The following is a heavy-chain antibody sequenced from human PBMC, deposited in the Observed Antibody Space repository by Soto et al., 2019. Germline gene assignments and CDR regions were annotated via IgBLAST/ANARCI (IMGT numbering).Heavy chain of an antibody. V-gene: IGHV1-46*01. CDR2: INPTGGRA. CDR1: GYTFTNYY. Sequence: GASVKVSCKASGYTFTNYYIHWVRQAPGQGLEWMGVINPTGGRASYAQKLQGRVTMTTDTSTSTAYMELRSLRSDDTAVYYCAGDSPPVDYWGQGTLVTVSS. CDR3: AGDSPPVDY. J-gene: IGHJ4*02.